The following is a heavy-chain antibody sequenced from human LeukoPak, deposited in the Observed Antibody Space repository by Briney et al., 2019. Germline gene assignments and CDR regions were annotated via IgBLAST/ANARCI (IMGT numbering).Heavy chain of an antibody. V-gene: IGHV1-2*02. CDR1: GYTFTGYC. CDR3: ARDPRGYSGYENWFDP. CDR2: INPNNGGT. D-gene: IGHD5-12*01. J-gene: IGHJ5*02. Sequence: ASVKVSCKASGYTFTGYCIHWARQAPGQGLEWMGWINPNNGGTNYAQRYQDRVTMTRDTSISTAYMELSSLRFDDTAVYYCARDPRGYSGYENWFDPWGQGTLVTVSS.